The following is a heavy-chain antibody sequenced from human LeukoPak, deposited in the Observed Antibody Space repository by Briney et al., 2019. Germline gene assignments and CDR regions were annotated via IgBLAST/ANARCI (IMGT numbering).Heavy chain of an antibody. CDR3: ARGRTPMVRGVIQG. D-gene: IGHD3-10*01. J-gene: IGHJ4*02. CDR2: VITIFGTA. V-gene: IGHV1-69*13. CDR1: GGTFSSYA. Sequence: SVKVSCKGSGGTFSSYAISWVRQGPGQGLEWGGGVITIFGTANYAQKFQARVTITADESACTPYMGLSSLGSEDSAVYYCARGRTPMVRGVIQGWGQGTLVTVSS.